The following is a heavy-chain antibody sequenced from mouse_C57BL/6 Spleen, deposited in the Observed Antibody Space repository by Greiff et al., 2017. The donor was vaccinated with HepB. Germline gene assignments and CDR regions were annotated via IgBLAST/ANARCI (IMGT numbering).Heavy chain of an antibody. CDR1: GFTFSDYY. D-gene: IGHD1-1*01. CDR3: ARERFITTVVDYWYFDV. CDR2: INYDGSST. V-gene: IGHV5-16*01. Sequence: EVKLVESEGGLVQPGSSMKLSCTASGFTFSDYYMAWVRQVPEKGLEWVANINYDGSSTYYLDSLKSRFIISRDNAKNILYLQMSSLKSEDTATYYCARERFITTVVDYWYFDVWGTGTTVTVSS. J-gene: IGHJ1*03.